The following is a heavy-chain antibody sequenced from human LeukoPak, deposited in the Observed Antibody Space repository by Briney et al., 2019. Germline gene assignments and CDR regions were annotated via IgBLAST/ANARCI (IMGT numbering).Heavy chain of an antibody. CDR3: ARGQSRDDFWSGYEDSYMDV. Sequence: GASVKVSCKASGYTLTSYDINWVRQATGQGLEWMGWMNPNSGNTGYAQKFQGRVTMTRNTSISTAYMELSSLRSEDTAVYYCARGQSRDDFWSGYEDSYMDVWGKGTTVTVSS. CDR2: MNPNSGNT. CDR1: GYTLTSYD. J-gene: IGHJ6*03. D-gene: IGHD3-3*01. V-gene: IGHV1-8*01.